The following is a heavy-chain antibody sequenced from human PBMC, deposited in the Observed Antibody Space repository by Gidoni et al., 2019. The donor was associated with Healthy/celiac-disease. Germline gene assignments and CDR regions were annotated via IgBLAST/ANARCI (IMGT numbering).Heavy chain of an antibody. J-gene: IGHJ5*02. D-gene: IGHD4-17*01. V-gene: IGHV3-30-3*01. Sequence: QVQLVESGGGVVQPGRSLRLSCAASGFTFSRYAMHWVRQAPGKGLEWVAVISYDESNKDYADSVKCRFTISRDNSKNTLYLQMNSLRAEDTAVYYCARDRRSPDYGDYGLTWGQGTLVTVSS. CDR3: ARDRRSPDYGDYGLT. CDR1: GFTFSRYA. CDR2: ISYDESNK.